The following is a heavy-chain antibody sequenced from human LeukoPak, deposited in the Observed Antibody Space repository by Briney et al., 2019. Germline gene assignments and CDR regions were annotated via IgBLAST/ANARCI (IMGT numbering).Heavy chain of an antibody. V-gene: IGHV4-61*02. J-gene: IGHJ6*03. CDR2: IYTSGST. Sequence: SETLSLTCTASGGSISSGSYYWSWIRQPAGKGLEWIGRIYTSGSTNYNPSLKSRVTISVDTSKNQFSLKLSSVTAADTAVYYCASLGYCSSTSCYRYYYYMDVWGKGTTVTVSS. D-gene: IGHD2-2*03. CDR3: ASLGYCSSTSCYRYYYYMDV. CDR1: GGSISSGSYY.